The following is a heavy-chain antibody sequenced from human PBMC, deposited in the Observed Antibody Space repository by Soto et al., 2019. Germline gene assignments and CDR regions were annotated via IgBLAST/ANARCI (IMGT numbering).Heavy chain of an antibody. Sequence: QVQLQESGPGLVKPSETLSLTCTVSGGSISSYYWSWIRQPPGKGLEWVGYIYYSGSTNYNPSLTSPVTISVDPSKNQFSLQLSSVSAADTAVYYCARRYGSAFDIWGQGTMVTVSS. CDR1: GGSISSYY. J-gene: IGHJ3*02. CDR3: ARRYGSAFDI. V-gene: IGHV4-59*01. D-gene: IGHD4-17*01. CDR2: IYYSGST.